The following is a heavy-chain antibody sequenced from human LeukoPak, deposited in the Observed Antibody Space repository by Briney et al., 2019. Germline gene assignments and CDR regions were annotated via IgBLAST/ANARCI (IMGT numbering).Heavy chain of an antibody. J-gene: IGHJ4*02. D-gene: IGHD3-22*01. CDR2: VYHVGTT. CDR3: AREYYGSSGYYNDY. V-gene: IGHV4-38-2*02. CDR1: GYSNSRGYF. Sequence: KASETLSLTCTVSGYSNSRGYFWGWIRQPPGKGLEWIGVYHVGTTDYNPSHQSRVTISVDTSKNQFSLKLTSVTAADTAVYYCAREYYGSSGYYNDYWGQGALVTVS.